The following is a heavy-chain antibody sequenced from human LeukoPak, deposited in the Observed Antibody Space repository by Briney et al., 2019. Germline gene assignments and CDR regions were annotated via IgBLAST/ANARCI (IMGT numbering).Heavy chain of an antibody. J-gene: IGHJ4*02. CDR1: GFTFSSYA. CDR3: ARLGLSGPDY. D-gene: IGHD3-16*01. V-gene: IGHV3-30-3*01. CDR2: ISYDGGNK. Sequence: GGSLRLSCAASGFTFSSYAMHWVRQAPGKGLEWVAVISYDGGNKYYANSVKGRFTISRDNSKNTLYLQMNSLRAEDTAVYYCARLGLSGPDYWGQGTLVTVSS.